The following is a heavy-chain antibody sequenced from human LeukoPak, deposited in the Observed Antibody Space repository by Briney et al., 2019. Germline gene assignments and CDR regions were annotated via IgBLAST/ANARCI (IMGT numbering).Heavy chain of an antibody. V-gene: IGHV3-23*01. CDR1: GFTFSSYA. J-gene: IGHJ6*02. D-gene: IGHD2-15*01. CDR3: ARERGDIVAF. CDR2: ISGSGGST. Sequence: GGSLRLSCAASGFTFSSYAMNWVRQAPGKGLEWVSGISGSGGSTYYADSVKGRFTISRDNSKNTLYLQMNSLRAEDTAVYYCARERGDIVAFWGQGTTVTVSS.